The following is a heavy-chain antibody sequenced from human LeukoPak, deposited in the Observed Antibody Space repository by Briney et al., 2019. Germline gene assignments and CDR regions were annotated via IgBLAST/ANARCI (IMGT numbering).Heavy chain of an antibody. CDR1: GHNFISYY. CDR3: AREDVVLVDAVRYYYYGMDV. D-gene: IGHD2-8*01. J-gene: IGHJ6*02. V-gene: IGHV1-46*01. CDR2: INPSGGST. Sequence: ASVKVSCKASGHNFISYYMHWVRQAPGQGLEWMGIINPSGGSTSYAQKFQDRVTMTRDTSTSTVYMELSSLKSEDTAVYYCAREDVVLVDAVRYYYYGMDVWAQGTRVTVSS.